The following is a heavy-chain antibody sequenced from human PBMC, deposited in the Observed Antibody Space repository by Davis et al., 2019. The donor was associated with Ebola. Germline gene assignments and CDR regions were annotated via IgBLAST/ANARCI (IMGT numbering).Heavy chain of an antibody. CDR3: ARSSYSSSSLLDP. D-gene: IGHD6-6*01. V-gene: IGHV4-61*05. J-gene: IGHJ5*02. Sequence: MPSETLPLTCTVSGGSISSSSYYWGWIRQPPGKGLEWIGYIYYSGSTNYNPSLKSRSTISIDTSKTQFSLKLSSVTAADTAMYYCARSSYSSSSLLDPWGQGTLVTVSS. CDR1: GGSISSSSYY. CDR2: IYYSGST.